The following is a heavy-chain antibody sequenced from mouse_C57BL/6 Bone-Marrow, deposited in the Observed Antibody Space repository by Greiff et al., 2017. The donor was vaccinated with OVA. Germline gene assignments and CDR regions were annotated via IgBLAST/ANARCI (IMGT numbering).Heavy chain of an antibody. CDR2: ISNGGGST. J-gene: IGHJ1*03. V-gene: IGHV5-12*01. CDR3: ARQGYRYFDV. D-gene: IGHD2-2*01. Sequence: DVMLVESGGGLVQPGGSLKLSCAASGFTFSDYYMYWVRQTPEKRLEWVAYISNGGGSTSYPDTVTGRFPISRDKATNTLYRQMSRLKSEDTAMYYCARQGYRYFDVWGKGTTVTVSS. CDR1: GFTFSDYY.